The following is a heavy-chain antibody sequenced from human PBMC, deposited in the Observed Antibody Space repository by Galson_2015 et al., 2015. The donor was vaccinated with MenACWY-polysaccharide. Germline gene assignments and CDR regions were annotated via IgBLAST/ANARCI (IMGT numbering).Heavy chain of an antibody. CDR3: ARVQGGYSNDWHHPYYFDY. J-gene: IGHJ4*02. V-gene: IGHV3-23*01. CDR1: GFTFSNYA. Sequence: SLRLSCAASGFTFSNYAMGWVRQAPGKGLEWVSTIGGSGSNTHYADSVKGRFTISRDNAKNTLHLQMNSLRVEDTAVYYCARVQGGYSNDWHHPYYFDYWGQGTLVTVSS. CDR2: IGGSGSNT. D-gene: IGHD6-13*01.